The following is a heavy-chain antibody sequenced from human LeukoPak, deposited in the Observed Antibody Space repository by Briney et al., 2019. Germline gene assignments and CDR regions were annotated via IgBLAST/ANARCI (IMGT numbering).Heavy chain of an antibody. CDR1: GGSISSSNW. Sequence: SETLSLTCAVSGGSISSSNWWGWVRQPPGKGLEWIGEIYHSGSTNYDPSLKSRVTISVDKSKNQFSLKLSSVTAADTAVYYCARDEPVYDILTGYHRRYGMDVWGQGTTVTVSS. D-gene: IGHD3-9*01. CDR2: IYHSGST. V-gene: IGHV4-4*02. J-gene: IGHJ6*02. CDR3: ARDEPVYDILTGYHRRYGMDV.